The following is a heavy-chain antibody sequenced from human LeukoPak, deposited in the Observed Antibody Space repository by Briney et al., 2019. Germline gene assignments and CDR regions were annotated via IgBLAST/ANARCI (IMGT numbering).Heavy chain of an antibody. CDR2: IYYSGST. CDR3: AREGNYYDSSGYYGGNWFDP. J-gene: IGHJ5*02. Sequence: SETLSLTCTVSGGSISSYYWSWIRQPPGKGLEWIGYIYYSGSTNYNPSLKSRVTISVDTSKNQFSLKLSSVTAADTAVYYCAREGNYYDSSGYYGGNWFDPWGQGTLVTVSS. D-gene: IGHD3-22*01. CDR1: GGSISSYY. V-gene: IGHV4-59*01.